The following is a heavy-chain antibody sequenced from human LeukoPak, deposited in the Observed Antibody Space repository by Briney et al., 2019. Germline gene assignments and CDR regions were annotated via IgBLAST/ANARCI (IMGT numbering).Heavy chain of an antibody. V-gene: IGHV1-46*04. CDR1: GYTFTSYY. Sequence: ASVKVSCKASGYTFTSYYMHWLRQAPGQGLDWMGIINPSGGSTSYAQKLQGRVTMTRDTSTSTVYMELSSLRSEDTAVYCCARPRVPHYYDSSGYLDAFDIWGQGTMVTVSS. CDR2: INPSGGST. CDR3: ARPRVPHYYDSSGYLDAFDI. J-gene: IGHJ3*02. D-gene: IGHD3-22*01.